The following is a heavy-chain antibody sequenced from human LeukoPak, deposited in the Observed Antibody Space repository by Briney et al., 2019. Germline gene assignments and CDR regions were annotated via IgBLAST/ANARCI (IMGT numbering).Heavy chain of an antibody. CDR1: SESFSGYF. CDR3: ARRPARAGSAAAPVYFDY. CDR2: INYSGST. D-gene: IGHD2-15*01. V-gene: IGHV4-34*01. J-gene: IGHJ4*02. Sequence: SETLSLTCAIYSESFSGYFWSWIRQPPGKGLEWIGEINYSGSTNYNPSLKSRVTISVDTSKNQFSLKLSSVTAADTAVYYCARRPARAGSAAAPVYFDYWGQGTLVTVSS.